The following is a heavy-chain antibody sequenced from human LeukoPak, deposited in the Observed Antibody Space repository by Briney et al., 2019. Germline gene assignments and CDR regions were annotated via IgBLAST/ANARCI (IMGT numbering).Heavy chain of an antibody. CDR1: GFTFSSYE. D-gene: IGHD5-18*01. J-gene: IGHJ4*02. Sequence: GGFLRLSCAASGFTFSSYEMNWVRQAPGKGLEWVSSISSSSSYIYYADSVKGRFTISRDNAKNSLYLQMNSLRAEDTAVYYCAKGRTGFSYGYGIDYWGQGTLVTVSS. CDR2: ISSSSSYI. CDR3: AKGRTGFSYGYGIDY. V-gene: IGHV3-21*01.